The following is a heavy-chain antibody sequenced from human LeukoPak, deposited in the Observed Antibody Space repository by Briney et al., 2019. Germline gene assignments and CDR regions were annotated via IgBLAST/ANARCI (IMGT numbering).Heavy chain of an antibody. V-gene: IGHV3-23*01. CDR1: GFTFNNYA. Sequence: GGSLRLSCAASGFTFNNYAMNWVRQAPGKGLEWVSTVSYSGGSTDYADSVKGRFTISRDNSKNTLYLQMSSPRAEDTAVYYCAKGKYTTKYYGLNFDHWGQGTLVTVSP. D-gene: IGHD2/OR15-2a*01. CDR2: VSYSGGST. J-gene: IGHJ4*02. CDR3: AKGKYTTKYYGLNFDH.